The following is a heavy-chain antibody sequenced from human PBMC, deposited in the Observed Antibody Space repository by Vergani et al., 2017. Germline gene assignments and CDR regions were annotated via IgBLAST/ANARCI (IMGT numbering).Heavy chain of an antibody. J-gene: IGHJ4*02. V-gene: IGHV5-51*01. Sequence: EVELVQSGPEMRKPGECLQISCKGSEYSFGNYWIGWVRQMPGKGLEWMGIIYPADSDTRYSPSFQGQVTISADKSISTAFLQWDSLKASDTALYYCARHTTYTDSWGQGTLVTVSS. CDR1: EYSFGNYW. D-gene: IGHD1-1*01. CDR3: ARHTTYTDS. CDR2: IYPADSDT.